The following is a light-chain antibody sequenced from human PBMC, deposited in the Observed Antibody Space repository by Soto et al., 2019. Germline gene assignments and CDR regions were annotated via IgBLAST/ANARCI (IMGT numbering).Light chain of an antibody. V-gene: IGKV3-15*01. Sequence: EVVMTQSPATLSVSPGERATLSCRASHSVNTNLAWYQQKPGEAPRVLIYAASTRATDVPDRFSGSGSGTDFTLTISSLQSEDFVLYYCQEYNDWPRGTFGQGTKVDIK. CDR3: QEYNDWPRGT. CDR1: HSVNTN. J-gene: IGKJ1*01. CDR2: AAS.